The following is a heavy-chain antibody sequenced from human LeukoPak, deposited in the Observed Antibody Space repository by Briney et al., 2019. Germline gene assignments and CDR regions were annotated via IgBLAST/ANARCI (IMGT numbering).Heavy chain of an antibody. J-gene: IGHJ4*02. Sequence: GGSLSLSCAASGFTFSSYAMSWVRQAPGKGLEWVSAISGSGGSTYYADSVKGRFTISRDNSKNTLYLQMNSLRAEDTAVYYCAKDQARGIQLWLHFDYWGQGTLVTVSS. CDR3: AKDQARGIQLWLHFDY. CDR1: GFTFSSYA. CDR2: ISGSGGST. V-gene: IGHV3-23*01. D-gene: IGHD5-18*01.